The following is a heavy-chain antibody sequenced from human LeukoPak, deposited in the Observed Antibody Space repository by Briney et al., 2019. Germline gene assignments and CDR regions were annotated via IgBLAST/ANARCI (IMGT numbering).Heavy chain of an antibody. J-gene: IGHJ4*02. CDR2: IYYSGST. D-gene: IGHD3-22*01. CDR1: GGSISSYY. V-gene: IGHV4-59*08. Sequence: SETLSLTCTVSGGSISSYYWSWIRQPPGKGLEWIGYIYYSGSTNYNPSLKSRVTISVDTSKKQFSLKLSSVTAADTAVYYCATNYYDSSGYYYYFDYWGQGTLVTVSS. CDR3: ATNYYDSSGYYYYFDY.